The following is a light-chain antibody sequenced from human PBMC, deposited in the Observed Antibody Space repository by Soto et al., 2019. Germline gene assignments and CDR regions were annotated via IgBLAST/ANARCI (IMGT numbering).Light chain of an antibody. CDR3: QQRYSWPPIT. Sequence: EIVLTQSPATLSLSPGETATLSCRASQSVISYLAWYQQKPGQAPRLLIYDASNRATGIPVRFSGSGSGTDFTLTINNVEPEDFAIYYCQQRYSWPPITFGRGTRLEIK. CDR1: QSVISY. J-gene: IGKJ5*01. V-gene: IGKV3-11*01. CDR2: DAS.